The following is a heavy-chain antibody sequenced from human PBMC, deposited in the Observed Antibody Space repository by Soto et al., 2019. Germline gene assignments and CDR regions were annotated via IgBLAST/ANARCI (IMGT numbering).Heavy chain of an antibody. V-gene: IGHV1-69*01. Sequence: QVQLVQSGAELKKPGSSVKVSCQVSGGTFSSFTINWVRQAPGQGLEWMGQIIPMFETVNNARKFQDRVTITADEATTTAYMELSSLRSADTAVYYCAKSRRIAAAGDFDQWGQGTLITVSS. CDR3: AKSRRIAAAGDFDQ. J-gene: IGHJ4*02. D-gene: IGHD6-13*01. CDR1: GGTFSSFT. CDR2: IIPMFETV.